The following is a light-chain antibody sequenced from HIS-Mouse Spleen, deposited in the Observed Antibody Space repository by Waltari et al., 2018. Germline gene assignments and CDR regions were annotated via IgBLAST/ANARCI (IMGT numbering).Light chain of an antibody. CDR3: YSPDSSGNHRV. CDR1: ALLKKS. J-gene: IGLJ2*01. V-gene: IGLV3-10*01. Sequence: SYELTQPPSVSVSPGQTAKITCSGDALLKKSADVYQQTSGQAPVLVTYEDSKRPSGIPERFSGSRSGTIATLTIRGAQVEDEADYYCYSPDSSGNHRVFGGETKLTVL. CDR2: EDS.